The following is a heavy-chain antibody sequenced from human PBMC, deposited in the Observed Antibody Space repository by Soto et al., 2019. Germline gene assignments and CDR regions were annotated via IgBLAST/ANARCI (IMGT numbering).Heavy chain of an antibody. CDR3: ARVVIYGMDV. V-gene: IGHV3-21*01. CDR2: ISSSSSYI. D-gene: IGHD2-21*01. Sequence: GGSLRLSCAASGCTFSSYAMSWVRQTPGKGLEWVSSISSSSSYIYYADSVKGRFTISRDNAKNSLYLQMNSLRAEDTAVYYCARVVIYGMDVWGQGTTVTVSS. CDR1: GCTFSSYA. J-gene: IGHJ6*02.